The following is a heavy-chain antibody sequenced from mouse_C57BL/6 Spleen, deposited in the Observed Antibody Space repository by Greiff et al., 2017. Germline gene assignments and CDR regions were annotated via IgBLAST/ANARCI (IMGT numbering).Heavy chain of an antibody. Sequence: VQLQQPGAELVKPGASVKVSCKASGYTFTSYWMHWVKQRPGQGLEWIGRIHPSDSDTNYNQKFKGKATLTVDKSSSTAYMQLSSLTSEGSAVYYGAIEAQAKGFAYWGQGTLVTVSA. CDR2: IHPSDSDT. D-gene: IGHD3-2*02. CDR1: GYTFTSYW. CDR3: AIEAQAKGFAY. J-gene: IGHJ3*01. V-gene: IGHV1-74*01.